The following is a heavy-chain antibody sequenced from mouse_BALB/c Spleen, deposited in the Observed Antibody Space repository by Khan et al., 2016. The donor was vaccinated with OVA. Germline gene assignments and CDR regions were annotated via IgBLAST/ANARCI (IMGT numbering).Heavy chain of an antibody. D-gene: IGHD2-4*01. Sequence: QVQLQQSGAELARPGASVKLSCKASGYTFTDYYITWVKQRTGQGLEWIGEIYPGSGNVYYNANFKGKATLTADKSSSTTYMHLSSLTSEDSAVAYCASMNTAAFDYWGQGTTLTVSS. CDR3: ASMNTAAFDY. V-gene: IGHV1-77*01. CDR1: GYTFTDYY. J-gene: IGHJ2*01. CDR2: IYPGSGNV.